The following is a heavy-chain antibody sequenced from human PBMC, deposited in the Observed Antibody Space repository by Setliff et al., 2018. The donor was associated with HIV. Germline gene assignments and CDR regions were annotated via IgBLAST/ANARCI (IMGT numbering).Heavy chain of an antibody. D-gene: IGHD6-19*01. J-gene: IGHJ2*01. CDR2: ISVYNYDT. V-gene: IGHV1-18*01. CDR1: GYPVSKFG. Sequence: ASVKVSCKASGYPVSKFGISWVRQAPGQGLEWMAWISVYNYDTIIDQKFRGRLTMTTDTSTRTAFMELRSLSSDDTAVYYCARGGYSSGHRWYFDLWGRGTLVTVSS. CDR3: ARGGYSSGHRWYFDL.